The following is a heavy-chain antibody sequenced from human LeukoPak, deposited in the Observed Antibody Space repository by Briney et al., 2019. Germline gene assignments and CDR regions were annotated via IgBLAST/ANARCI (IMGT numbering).Heavy chain of an antibody. Sequence: GGSLRLSCAASGFTFSSYSMNWVRQAPGKGLEWVSSISSSSSYIYYADSVKGRFTISRDNAKNSLYLQMSSLRAEDTAVYYCARANPLIGDAFDIWGQGTMVTVSS. J-gene: IGHJ3*02. V-gene: IGHV3-21*01. CDR2: ISSSSSYI. CDR1: GFTFSSYS. D-gene: IGHD2-21*01. CDR3: ARANPLIGDAFDI.